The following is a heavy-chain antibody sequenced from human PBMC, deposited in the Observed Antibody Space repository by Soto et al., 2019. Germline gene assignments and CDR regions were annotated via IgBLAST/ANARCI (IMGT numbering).Heavy chain of an antibody. CDR2: IYYSGST. CDR3: ARLHLGKLSLDY. J-gene: IGHJ4*02. V-gene: IGHV4-59*08. Sequence: SETLSLTCTVSGGSISSYYWSWIRQPPGKGLEWIGYIYYSGSTNYNPSLKSRVTISVDTSKNQFSLKLSSVTAADTAVYYCARLHLGKLSLDYWGQGTLVTVSS. D-gene: IGHD3-16*02. CDR1: GGSISSYY.